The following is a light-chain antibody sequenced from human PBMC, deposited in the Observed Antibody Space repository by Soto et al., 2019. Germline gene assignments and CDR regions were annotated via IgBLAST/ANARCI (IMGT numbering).Light chain of an antibody. V-gene: IGKV1-9*01. CDR3: QQLNSYPPWM. J-gene: IGKJ1*01. Sequence: DIQLTQSPSFLSASVGDRVTITCRASQGISSYLSWYQQKPGKAPKLLLYAASPSQSAVPSRFSGSGSGTEFTLTSSRLQPEDSATYYCQQLNSYPPWMFGQGTKVEIK. CDR2: AAS. CDR1: QGISSY.